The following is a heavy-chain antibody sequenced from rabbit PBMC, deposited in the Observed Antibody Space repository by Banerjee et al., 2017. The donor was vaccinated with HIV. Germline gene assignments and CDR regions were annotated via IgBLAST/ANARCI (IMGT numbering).Heavy chain of an antibody. J-gene: IGHJ4*01. CDR1: GFSFSGGYW. V-gene: IGHV1S45*01. Sequence: QEQLEESGGDPVKPEGSLTLTCKASGFSFSGGYWMCWVRQAPGKGLELIACISTYDGTTYYASWAKGRFTISKTSSTVTLQMTSLTAADTATYFCARDLAGVIGWNFNLWGPGTLVTVS. CDR3: ARDLAGVIGWNFNL. D-gene: IGHD4-1*01. CDR2: ISTYDGTT.